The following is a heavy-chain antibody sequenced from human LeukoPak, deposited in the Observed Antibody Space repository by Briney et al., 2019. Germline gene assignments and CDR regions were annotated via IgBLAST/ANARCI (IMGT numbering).Heavy chain of an antibody. Sequence: ASVKVSCKVSGYTLTELSMHWVRQAPGKGREWMGGFDPEDGETIYAQKFQGRVTMTEDTSTDTAYMELSSLRSEDTAVYYCATPSGRPLKSGVNRIGEFSYYYYGMDVWGKGTTVTVSS. CDR3: ATPSGRPLKSGVNRIGEFSYYYYGMDV. CDR1: GYTLTELS. D-gene: IGHD3-10*01. J-gene: IGHJ6*04. V-gene: IGHV1-24*01. CDR2: FDPEDGET.